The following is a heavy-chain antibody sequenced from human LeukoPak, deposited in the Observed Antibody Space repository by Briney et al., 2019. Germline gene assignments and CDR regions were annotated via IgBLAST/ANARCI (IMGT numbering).Heavy chain of an antibody. CDR3: GKLFYSSGMYHFDY. Sequence: GGSLRLSCATSGFTFSSSAMSWVGQPPGKGLAWVSTISGSGGGTYYADSVKGRFTISRDNSKNTLYLQMNSLRAEDTAVFYCGKLFYSSGMYHFDYWGQGTLVTVSS. CDR2: ISGSGGGT. CDR1: GFTFSSSA. V-gene: IGHV3-23*01. D-gene: IGHD3-10*01. J-gene: IGHJ4*02.